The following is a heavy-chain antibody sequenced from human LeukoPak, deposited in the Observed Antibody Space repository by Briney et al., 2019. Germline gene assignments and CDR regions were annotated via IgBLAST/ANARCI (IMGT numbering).Heavy chain of an antibody. D-gene: IGHD6-13*01. CDR1: GGSISSYY. J-gene: IGHJ3*02. Sequence: PSETLSLTCTVSGGSISSYYWSWIRQPPGKGLEWIGYIYHNGRPNHSGSTNYNSSLKSRVTISVDTSKSQFSLKLSSVTAADTAVYYCARHSHTWYSSLPFKEAFDIWGQGTMVTVSS. CDR2: IYHNGRPNHSGST. CDR3: ARHSHTWYSSLPFKEAFDI. V-gene: IGHV4-59*01.